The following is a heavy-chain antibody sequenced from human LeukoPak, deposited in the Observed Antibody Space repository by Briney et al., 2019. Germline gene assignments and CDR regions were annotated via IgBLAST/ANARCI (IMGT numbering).Heavy chain of an antibody. CDR3: ARDFGKYYLHKGCSFDI. CDR2: IYPNRGGT. Sequence: ASVKVSCKASGYTFSDYFMHWVRQAPGQGLEWMGRIYPNRGGTNYAQKFQGRVTMTRDTSTSTVYMELSSLRSEDTAVYYCARDFGKYYLHKGCSFDIWGQGTMVTVSS. CDR1: GYTFSDYF. D-gene: IGHD3-10*01. J-gene: IGHJ3*02. V-gene: IGHV1-2*06.